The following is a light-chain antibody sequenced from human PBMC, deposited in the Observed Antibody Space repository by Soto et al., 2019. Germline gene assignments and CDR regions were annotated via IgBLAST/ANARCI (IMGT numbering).Light chain of an antibody. V-gene: IGKV3-20*01. Sequence: EIVLTQSPGTLSLSQGERATLSCRASQTVSSIYVAWYQQKVGQAPRLLIYGVSSRVTGIPDRFSGSGSGTDFTLTIGRLEPEDFAVYYCHQYDNSPLTFGGGTKVDIK. CDR2: GVS. CDR1: QTVSSIY. CDR3: HQYDNSPLT. J-gene: IGKJ4*01.